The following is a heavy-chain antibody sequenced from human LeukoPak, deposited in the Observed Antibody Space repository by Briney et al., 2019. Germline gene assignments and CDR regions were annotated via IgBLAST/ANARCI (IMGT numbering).Heavy chain of an antibody. CDR3: ARDWYWVGAILAFDI. V-gene: IGHV3-23*01. CDR1: GFTFSRYA. CDR2: ISGSAGST. Sequence: PGGSLRLSCAASGFTFSRYAMSWVRQAPGKGLEWVSTISGSAGSTYYADSVKGRFTFSRDNAKNSLYLQMNSLRAEDTAVYYCARDWYWVGAILAFDIWGQGTMVTVSS. J-gene: IGHJ3*02. D-gene: IGHD1-26*01.